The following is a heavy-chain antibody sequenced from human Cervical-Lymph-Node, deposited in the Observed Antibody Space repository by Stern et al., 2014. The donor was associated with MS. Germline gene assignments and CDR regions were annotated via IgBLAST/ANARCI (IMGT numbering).Heavy chain of an antibody. CDR3: ARRRMTTVTPDAFDI. CDR1: GYSFTSYW. CDR2: IYPGDSDP. D-gene: IGHD4-17*01. J-gene: IGHJ3*02. V-gene: IGHV5-51*01. Sequence: QLVQSGAEVKKPGESLKISCKGSGYSFTSYWIGWVRQMPGKGLEWMGIIYPGDSDPRYSPSFQGQVTISADKSISTAYLQWSSLKASDTAMYYCARRRMTTVTPDAFDIWGQGTMVTVSS.